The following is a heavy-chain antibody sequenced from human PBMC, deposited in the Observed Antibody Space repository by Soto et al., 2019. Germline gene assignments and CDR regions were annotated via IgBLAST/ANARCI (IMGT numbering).Heavy chain of an antibody. J-gene: IGHJ6*02. CDR3: TRDHDRFDYYYYGMDV. D-gene: IGHD3-16*01. CDR2: IRSKAYGGTT. V-gene: IGHV3-49*03. CDR1: GFTFGDYA. Sequence: GGSLRLSCTASGFTFGDYAMSWFRQAPGKGLEWVGFIRSKAYGGTTEYAASVKGRFTISRDDSKSIAYLQMNSLKTEDTAVYYCTRDHDRFDYYYYGMDVWGQGTTVTVSS.